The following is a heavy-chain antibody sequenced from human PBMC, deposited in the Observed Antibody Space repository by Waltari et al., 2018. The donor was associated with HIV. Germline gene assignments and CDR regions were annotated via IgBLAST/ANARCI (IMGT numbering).Heavy chain of an antibody. CDR3: ARESKYSHKYYPFEY. Sequence: QVHLVESGGGVVQPGRSLRLSCAASGYIFTDYALHWVRQAPGKGLEWVAFIAHDGSRQQYADSVRGRFTISRDDFKNTLYLQMNSLRPGDTAVYYCARESKYSHKYYPFEYWGQGTLVSVSS. D-gene: IGHD5-12*01. CDR2: IAHDGSRQ. CDR1: GYIFTDYA. V-gene: IGHV3-30-3*01. J-gene: IGHJ4*02.